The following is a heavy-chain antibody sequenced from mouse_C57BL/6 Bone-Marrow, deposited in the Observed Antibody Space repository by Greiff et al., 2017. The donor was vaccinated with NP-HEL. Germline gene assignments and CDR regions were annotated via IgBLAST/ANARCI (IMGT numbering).Heavy chain of an antibody. Sequence: QVQLKQPGAELVKPGASVKMSCKASGYTFTSYWITWVKQRPGQGLEWIGDIYPGSGSTNYNEKFKSKATLTVDTSSSTAYMQLSSLTSEDSAVYYCARPRGSSYYWYFDVWGTGTTVTVSS. CDR1: GYTFTSYW. CDR3: ARPRGSSYYWYFDV. D-gene: IGHD1-1*01. J-gene: IGHJ1*03. V-gene: IGHV1-55*01. CDR2: IYPGSGST.